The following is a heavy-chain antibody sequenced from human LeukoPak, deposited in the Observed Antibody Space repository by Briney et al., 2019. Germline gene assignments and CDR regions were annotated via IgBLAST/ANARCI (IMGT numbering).Heavy chain of an antibody. CDR3: ARSAVGYCSGYSCPAAMDV. CDR1: GGSINNYN. Sequence: SETLSLTCTVSGGSINNYNWNWIRQPAGKGLEWIGRFYTSGSINYNPSLKSRATMSVDTSKNQISLKLTSVTAADTAVYYCARSAVGYCSGYSCPAAMDVWGQGTTVTVSS. V-gene: IGHV4-4*07. J-gene: IGHJ6*02. CDR2: FYTSGSI. D-gene: IGHD2-15*01.